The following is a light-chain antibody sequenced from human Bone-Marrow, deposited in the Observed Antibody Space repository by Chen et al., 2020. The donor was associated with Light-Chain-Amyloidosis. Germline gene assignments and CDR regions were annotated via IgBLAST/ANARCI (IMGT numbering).Light chain of an antibody. CDR1: DLPTKY. CDR3: QSADSSGTYEVI. Sequence: SYELTQPPSVSVSPGQTARITCTGDDLPTKYAYWYQQKPGQAPVLVRHRDTERPSGISERFSGSSSGTTATLTISGVQAEDEADYHCQSADSSGTYEVIFCGGTKLTVL. CDR2: RDT. J-gene: IGLJ2*01. V-gene: IGLV3-25*03.